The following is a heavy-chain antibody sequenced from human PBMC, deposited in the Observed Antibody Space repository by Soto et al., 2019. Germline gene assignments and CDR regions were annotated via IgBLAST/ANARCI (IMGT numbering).Heavy chain of an antibody. Sequence: QITLKESGPTLVKPTQPLTLTCTFSGFSLSTSGVGVGWIRQPPGKALEWLAFIYWNDDKRYSPSLKSRLTNTKDTSKNQVVLTMTNMDPVDTATYYCARYIAAAGTLYWGQGTLVTVSS. CDR1: GFSLSTSGVG. V-gene: IGHV2-5*01. CDR3: ARYIAAAGTLY. D-gene: IGHD6-13*01. CDR2: IYWNDDK. J-gene: IGHJ4*02.